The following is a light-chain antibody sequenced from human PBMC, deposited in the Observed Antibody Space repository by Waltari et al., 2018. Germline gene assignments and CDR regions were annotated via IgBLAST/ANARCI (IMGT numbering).Light chain of an antibody. CDR1: QSVLYSSNNNNY. Sequence: DIVMTQSPDSLAVSLGGRATINCKSSQSVLYSSNNNNYLAWYQQIPGQPPKLLIYWASTRESGVPDRFSGSGSGTDFTLTISSLQAEDVAVYYCQQYYSPPWTFGQGTKVEIK. J-gene: IGKJ1*01. CDR3: QQYYSPPWT. V-gene: IGKV4-1*01. CDR2: WAS.